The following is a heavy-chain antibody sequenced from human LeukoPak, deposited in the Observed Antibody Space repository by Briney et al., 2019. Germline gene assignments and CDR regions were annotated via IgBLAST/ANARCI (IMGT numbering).Heavy chain of an antibody. CDR3: ARDYSSGWYVY. D-gene: IGHD6-19*01. Sequence: ASVKVSCKASGYTFTDYYMHWVRQAPGQGLEWMGRINPYSGGTNYAQKFQGRVNMTRDTSISTAYMELSRLKSDDTAVYYCARDYSSGWYVYWGQGTLVTVSS. CDR1: GYTFTDYY. CDR2: INPYSGGT. J-gene: IGHJ4*02. V-gene: IGHV1-2*06.